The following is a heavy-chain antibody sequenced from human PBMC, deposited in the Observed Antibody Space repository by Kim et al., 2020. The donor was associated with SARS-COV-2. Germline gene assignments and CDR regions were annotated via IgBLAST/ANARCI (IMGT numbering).Heavy chain of an antibody. CDR3: ARSRWLQGWSPRYFGLDV. D-gene: IGHD2-15*01. V-gene: IGHV3-48*01. CDR2: ISNSSSTT. Sequence: GGSLRLSCAASGFTFSSYGMNWVRQAPGKGLEWVSYISNSSSTTAYADSVRGRFTISRDNAKDSLYLQVNSLRVEDTAVYYCARSRWLQGWSPRYFGLDVWGQGTAVTVSS. J-gene: IGHJ6*02. CDR1: GFTFSSYG.